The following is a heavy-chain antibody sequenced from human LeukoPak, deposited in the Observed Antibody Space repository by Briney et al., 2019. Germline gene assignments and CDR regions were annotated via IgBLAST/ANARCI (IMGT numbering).Heavy chain of an antibody. J-gene: IGHJ4*02. V-gene: IGHV1-18*01. CDR3: AKDTPSRSSGWDR. D-gene: IGHD6-19*01. CDR1: GYTFTSYG. CDR2: ISAHNGNT. Sequence: ASVKVSCKASGYTFTSYGISWVRQAPGEGLEWMGWISAHNGNTNYAQKLQDRVTMTTDTSTSTTYMELRSLRSEDTAVYYCAKDTPSRSSGWDRWGQGTLVIVST.